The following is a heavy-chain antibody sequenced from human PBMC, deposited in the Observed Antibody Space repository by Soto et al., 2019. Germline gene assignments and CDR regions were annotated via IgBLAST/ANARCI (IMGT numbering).Heavy chain of an antibody. CDR3: ARDTDHYDILTGYYYDAFDI. CDR1: GYTFTSYA. V-gene: IGHV1-3*01. D-gene: IGHD3-9*01. Sequence: ASVKVSCKASGYTFTSYAMHWVRQAPGQRLEWMGWINAGNGNTKYSQKFQGRVTITRDTSASTVYMELSSLRSEDTAVYYCARDTDHYDILTGYYYDAFDIWGQGTMVTVSS. J-gene: IGHJ3*02. CDR2: INAGNGNT.